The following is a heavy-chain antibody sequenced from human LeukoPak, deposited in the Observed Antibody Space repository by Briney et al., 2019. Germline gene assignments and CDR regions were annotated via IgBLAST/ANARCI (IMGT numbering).Heavy chain of an antibody. CDR1: GFTFSDYA. Sequence: GGSLRLSCAASGFTFSDYAMNWVRQAPGRGLEGVSAISGSGGSTYYADSVKGRFTISRDNSKNTLYLQMNSLRAEDTAVYYCAKDPAGSGSYSFDYWGQGTLVTVSS. D-gene: IGHD1-26*01. J-gene: IGHJ4*02. CDR2: ISGSGGST. V-gene: IGHV3-23*01. CDR3: AKDPAGSGSYSFDY.